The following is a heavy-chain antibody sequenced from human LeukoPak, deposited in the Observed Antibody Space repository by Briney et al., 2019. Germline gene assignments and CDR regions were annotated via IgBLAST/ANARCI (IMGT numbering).Heavy chain of an antibody. J-gene: IGHJ4*02. Sequence: ASVKVSCKASGYTFISYGISWVRQAPGQGLEWMGWISGYNDDKDYAQKFQGRITLTTDTSASTAYMQLRNLRSDDTALYYCARDLTTYGQRNYFDFWGQGTLVSVSS. D-gene: IGHD3-10*01. CDR3: ARDLTTYGQRNYFDF. CDR1: GYTFISYG. V-gene: IGHV1-18*01. CDR2: ISGYNDDK.